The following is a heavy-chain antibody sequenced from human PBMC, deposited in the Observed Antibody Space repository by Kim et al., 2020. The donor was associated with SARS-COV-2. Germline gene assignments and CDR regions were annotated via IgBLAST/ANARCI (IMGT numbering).Heavy chain of an antibody. J-gene: IGHJ6*01. Sequence: ASVKVSCKATGYTFTGYYMNWVRQAPGQGLEWMGWINPNSGSTNYAQKFQGRVTMTRDTSISTAYMELSGLRFEDTAVYYCARGNLNWSCGSSLGSYY. D-gene: IGHD2-15*01. CDR2: INPNSGST. CDR1: GYTFTGYY. V-gene: IGHV1-2*02. CDR3: ARGNLNWSCGSSLGSYY.